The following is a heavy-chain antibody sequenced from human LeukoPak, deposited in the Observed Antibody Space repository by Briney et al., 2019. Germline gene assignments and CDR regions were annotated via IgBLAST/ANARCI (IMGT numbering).Heavy chain of an antibody. J-gene: IGHJ6*02. CDR3: AREYCSSTSCYCDV. D-gene: IGHD2-2*01. CDR1: GGSISSGDYY. V-gene: IGHV4-30-4*01. Sequence: SETLSLTCTVSGGSISSGDYYWSWIRQPPGKGLEWIGYIYYSVSTYYNPSLKSRVTISVDTSKNQFSLKLSSVTAADTAVYYCAREYCSSTSCYCDVWGQGTTVTVSS. CDR2: IYYSVST.